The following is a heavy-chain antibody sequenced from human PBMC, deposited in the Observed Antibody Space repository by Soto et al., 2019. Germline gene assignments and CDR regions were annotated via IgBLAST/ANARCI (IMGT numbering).Heavy chain of an antibody. CDR2: IIPIFRTP. D-gene: IGHD5-12*01. J-gene: IGHJ6*02. CDR1: GGTFSSYA. Sequence: QVQLVQSGAEVKKPGSSVKVSCKASGGTFSSYAISWVRQAPGQGLEWMGGIIPIFRTPDYAQKFQGRVTITADESTSTAKMELSSLISGDTAVYYCARDKDRPRLGGNYYYIMDVWGQGTTVTVYS. CDR3: ARDKDRPRLGGNYYYIMDV. V-gene: IGHV1-69*12.